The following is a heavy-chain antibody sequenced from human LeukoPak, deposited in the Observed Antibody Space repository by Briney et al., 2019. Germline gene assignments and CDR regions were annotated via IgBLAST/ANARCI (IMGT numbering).Heavy chain of an antibody. D-gene: IGHD5-24*01. J-gene: IGHJ2*01. CDR2: IIPIFGTA. CDR1: GGTFSSYA. CDR3: ASSAEMAYNPGWYFDL. V-gene: IGHV1-69*13. Sequence: VASVKVSCKASGGTFSSYAISWVRQAPGQGLEWMGGIIPIFGTANYAQKFQGRVTITADESTSTAYMELSSLRSEDTAVYYCASSAEMAYNPGWYFDLWGRGTLVTVSS.